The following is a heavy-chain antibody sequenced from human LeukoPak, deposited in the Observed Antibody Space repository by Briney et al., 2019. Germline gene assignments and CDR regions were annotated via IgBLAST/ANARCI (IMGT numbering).Heavy chain of an antibody. CDR1: GFSFSNYA. CDR3: AKRGYSEFYFDY. CDR2: INDSGGST. Sequence: GGSLRLSCAASGFSFSNYAMSWVRQAPGKGLEWVSGINDSGGSTYYADSVKGRFTISRDNSKNTLYLQMNSLRAEDTAIYYCAKRGYSEFYFDYWGQGTLVTVSS. V-gene: IGHV3-23*01. J-gene: IGHJ4*02. D-gene: IGHD5-18*01.